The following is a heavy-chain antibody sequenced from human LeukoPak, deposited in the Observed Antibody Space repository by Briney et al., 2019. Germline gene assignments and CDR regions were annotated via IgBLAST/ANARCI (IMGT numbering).Heavy chain of an antibody. V-gene: IGHV4-31*03. D-gene: IGHD2-2*01. Sequence: SQTLSLTCTVSGGSISSGGYYWSWIRQHPGKGLEWIGYIYYSGSTYYNPSLKSRVTISVDTSKNQFSLKLSSVTAADTAVYYCARVEYCSSTSCYPYNWFDPWGREPWSPSPQ. CDR3: ARVEYCSSTSCYPYNWFDP. J-gene: IGHJ5*02. CDR2: IYYSGST. CDR1: GGSISSGGYY.